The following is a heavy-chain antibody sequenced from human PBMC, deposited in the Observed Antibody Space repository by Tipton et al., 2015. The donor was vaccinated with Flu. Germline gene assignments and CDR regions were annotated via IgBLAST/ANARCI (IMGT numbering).Heavy chain of an antibody. CDR2: IKQDGSEK. CDR3: ARGPQVPVWPYYYGMDV. V-gene: IGHV3-7*01. Sequence: SLRLSCAASEFTFSSYWMSWVRQAPGKGLEWVANIKQDGSEKYYVDSVKGRFTISRDNAENSLYLQMNSLRAEDTAVYYCARGPQVPVWPYYYGMDVWGQGTTVTVSS. D-gene: IGHD2-2*01. J-gene: IGHJ6*02. CDR1: EFTFSSYW.